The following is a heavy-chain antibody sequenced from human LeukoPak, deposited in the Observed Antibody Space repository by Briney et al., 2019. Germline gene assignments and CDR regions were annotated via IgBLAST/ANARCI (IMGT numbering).Heavy chain of an antibody. CDR3: SREDREAFDY. Sequence: PGGSLRLSCAASGVTFSSYSMNWVRQAPGKGLEWVSSISSSSSYIYHADSVKGRFTISRDDAKNSLYLQMNSLRAEDTAVYYCSREDREAFDYWGQGTLVTVSS. J-gene: IGHJ4*02. CDR2: ISSSSSYI. V-gene: IGHV3-21*01. CDR1: GVTFSSYS. D-gene: IGHD1-26*01.